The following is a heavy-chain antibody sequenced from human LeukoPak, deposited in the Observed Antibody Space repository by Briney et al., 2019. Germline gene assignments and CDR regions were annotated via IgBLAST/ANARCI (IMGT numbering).Heavy chain of an antibody. CDR2: ISSDSTTM. J-gene: IGHJ6*03. V-gene: IGHV3-48*01. CDR1: RFTFPTFN. CDR3: VRSYYYYMDV. Sequence: PGGSLRLSCAASRFTFPTFNMNWVRQAPGKGLEWVSHISSDSTTMSYADSVKGRFTISRDNAKTSLYLQMNSLKADDTAVYYCVRSYYYYMDVWGQGTTVTVSS.